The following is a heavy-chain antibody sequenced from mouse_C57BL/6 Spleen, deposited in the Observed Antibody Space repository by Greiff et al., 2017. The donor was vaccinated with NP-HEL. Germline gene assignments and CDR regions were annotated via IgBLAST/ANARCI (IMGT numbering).Heavy chain of an antibody. CDR3: ARSGGYDS. Sequence: QVQLKQSGPELVKPGASVKISCKASGYAFSSSWMNWVKQRPGKGLEWIGRIYPGSGNTKYNEKFKGKATLTADTSSSTAYMQLSSLTSDDSAVYYCARSGGYDSWGQGTTLTVSS. D-gene: IGHD2-2*01. V-gene: IGHV1-82*01. CDR2: IYPGSGNT. CDR1: GYAFSSSW. J-gene: IGHJ2*01.